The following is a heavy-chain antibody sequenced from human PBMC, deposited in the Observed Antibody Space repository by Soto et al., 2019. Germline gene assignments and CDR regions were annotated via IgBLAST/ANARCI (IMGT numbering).Heavy chain of an antibody. J-gene: IGHJ4*02. D-gene: IGHD5-18*01. V-gene: IGHV4-39*01. CDR2: ISYDGST. CDR1: GGSISRTTYY. Sequence: SETLSLTCTVSGGSISRTTYYWDWIRRPPGKGLEWIGSISYDGSTYYNPSLKSRVTISVDTSKNQFSLKVNYVTAADAAVYFCASQAGGYSYGPFDYWCQGALVTVSS. CDR3: ASQAGGYSYGPFDY.